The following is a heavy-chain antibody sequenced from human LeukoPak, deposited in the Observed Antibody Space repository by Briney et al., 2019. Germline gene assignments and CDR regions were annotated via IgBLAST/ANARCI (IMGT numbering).Heavy chain of an antibody. CDR1: GFTVSSTY. CDR3: ATNSDLLFFSDS. D-gene: IGHD4-23*01. CDR2: IYTGGNT. J-gene: IGHJ4*02. V-gene: IGHV3-66*01. Sequence: GGSLRLSCAASGFTVSSTYMSWVRQAPGKGLEWVSLIYTGGNTYYADSVKGRFTLSRDNSKNTVYLQMNSLRVEDTAMYYCATNSDLLFFSDSWGQGTLVTVSS.